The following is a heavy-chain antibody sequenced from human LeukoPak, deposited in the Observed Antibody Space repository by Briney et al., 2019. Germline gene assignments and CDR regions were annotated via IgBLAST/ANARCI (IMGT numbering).Heavy chain of an antibody. J-gene: IGHJ4*02. Sequence: ETLSLTCAVYGESLNSYYWSWIRQAPGKGLEWVANINEDGSETHYVDSVKDRFTISRDNGKNSLFLQMSSLGGEDTAVYYCARVQHDEGISRFRDYDHWGQGTLVTVSS. CDR3: ARVQHDEGISRFRDYDH. D-gene: IGHD2-21*01. CDR2: INEDGSET. CDR1: GESLNSYY. V-gene: IGHV3-7*01.